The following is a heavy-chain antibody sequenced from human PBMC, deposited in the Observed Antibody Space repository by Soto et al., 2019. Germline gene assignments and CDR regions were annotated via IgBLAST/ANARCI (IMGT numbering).Heavy chain of an antibody. CDR3: ARDRYYGSRTAQTNWFDP. D-gene: IGHD3-10*01. Sequence: SVKVSCKASGGTFSSYGISWVRQAPGQGLEWMGGIIPIFGTANYAQKFQGRVTITADESTTTAYMELSSLRSEDTAVYYCARDRYYGSRTAQTNWFDPWGQGTLVTVSS. V-gene: IGHV1-69*13. CDR2: IIPIFGTA. J-gene: IGHJ5*02. CDR1: GGTFSSYG.